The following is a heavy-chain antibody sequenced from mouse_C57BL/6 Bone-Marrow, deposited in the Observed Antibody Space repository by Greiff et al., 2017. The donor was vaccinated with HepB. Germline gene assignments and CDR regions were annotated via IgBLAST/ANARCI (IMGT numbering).Heavy chain of an antibody. J-gene: IGHJ1*03. CDR2: IYPRSGNT. D-gene: IGHD1-1*01. V-gene: IGHV1-81*01. Sequence: VQLQESGAELARPGASVKLSCTASGYTFTSYGISWVKQRTGQGLEWIGEIYPRSGNTYYNEKFKGKATLTADKSSSTAYMELRSLTSEDSAVYFCANYYGSNTEYVDDWGKGTTVTVSS. CDR1: GYTFTSYG. CDR3: ANYYGSNTEYVDD.